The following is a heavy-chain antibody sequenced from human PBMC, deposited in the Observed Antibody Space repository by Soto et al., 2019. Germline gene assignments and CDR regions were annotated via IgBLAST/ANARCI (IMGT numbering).Heavy chain of an antibody. J-gene: IGHJ4*02. CDR1: GFTFSHYW. CDR3: ARGRLYYYDSGDY. V-gene: IGHV3-74*01. CDR2: INIDGSTT. Sequence: GGSLRLSCAASGFTFSHYWIHWVRQAPGKGLMWVSRINIDGSTTTYADSVKGRFTISRDNAKNTVYLQMNSLRAEDTAVYYCARGRLYYYDSGDYWGQGTLVTVYS. D-gene: IGHD3-22*01.